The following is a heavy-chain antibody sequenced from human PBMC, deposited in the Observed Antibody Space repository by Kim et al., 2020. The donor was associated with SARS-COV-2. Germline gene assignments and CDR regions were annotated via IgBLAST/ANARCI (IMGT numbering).Heavy chain of an antibody. V-gene: IGHV3-11*06. Sequence: GGSLRLSCAASGFTFSDYYMSWIRQAPGKGLEWVSYISSSSSYTNYADSVKGRFTISRDNAKNSLYLQMNSLRAEDTAVYYCARVSGQGVPDYWGQGTLVTVSS. J-gene: IGHJ4*02. CDR2: ISSSSSYT. D-gene: IGHD3-3*02. CDR1: GFTFSDYY. CDR3: ARVSGQGVPDY.